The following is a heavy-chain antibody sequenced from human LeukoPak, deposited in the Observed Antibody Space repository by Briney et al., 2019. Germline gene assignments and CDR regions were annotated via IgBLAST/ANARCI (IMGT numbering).Heavy chain of an antibody. J-gene: IGHJ3*02. D-gene: IGHD3-3*01. Sequence: GGSLRLSCAASGFTFSSYWMSWVRQAPGKGLEWVANIKQDGSEKYYVDSVKGRFTISRDNAKNSLYLQMNSLRAEDTAVYYCARDSPYYDFWSGSLPTTDAFDIWGQGTMVTVSS. CDR3: ARDSPYYDFWSGSLPTTDAFDI. CDR1: GFTFSSYW. CDR2: IKQDGSEK. V-gene: IGHV3-7*01.